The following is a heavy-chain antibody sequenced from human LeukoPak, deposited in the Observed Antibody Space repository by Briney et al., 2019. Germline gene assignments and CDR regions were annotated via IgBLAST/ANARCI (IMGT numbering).Heavy chain of an antibody. D-gene: IGHD5-24*01. Sequence: GGSLRLSCAASGFTFSSYSMNWVRQAPGKGLEWVSSISSSSSYIYYADSVKGRFTISRDNAKNSLYLQMNSLRAEDTAVYYCARDPRRDGYSLAYWAQGTLVPVPS. V-gene: IGHV3-21*01. CDR2: ISSSSSYI. CDR1: GFTFSSYS. CDR3: ARDPRRDGYSLAY. J-gene: IGHJ4*02.